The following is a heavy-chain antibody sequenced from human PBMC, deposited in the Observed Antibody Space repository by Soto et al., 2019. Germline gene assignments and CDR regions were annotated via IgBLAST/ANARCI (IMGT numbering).Heavy chain of an antibody. CDR2: TYYRSKWHN. Sequence: SQTLSLTCAISGDSVSSNSAAWNWIRQSPSRGLEWLGRTYYRSKWHNDYAVSVKSRITINPDTSKNQFSLQLNSVTPEDTAVYYCARDSVQRYCSSTSCSGGMDVWGQGTTVTVSS. CDR1: GDSVSSNSAA. D-gene: IGHD2-2*01. J-gene: IGHJ6*02. V-gene: IGHV6-1*01. CDR3: ARDSVQRYCSSTSCSGGMDV.